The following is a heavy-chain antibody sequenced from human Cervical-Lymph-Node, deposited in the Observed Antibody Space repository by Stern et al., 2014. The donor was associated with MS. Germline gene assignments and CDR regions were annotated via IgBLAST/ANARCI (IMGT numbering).Heavy chain of an antibody. D-gene: IGHD1-1*01. CDR3: ARVLSLATSDS. CDR2: FNPRGDKT. Sequence: QVQLVQSGAEIRKPGASVKISCEASGYSFTPYYMHWVRQAPGQGLEWVALFNPRGDKTTYAQRFQGRVTVTGDTSTSTVYMELTGLRSEDTAVYYCARVLSLATSDSWGQGTLVIVSS. V-gene: IGHV1-46*01. CDR1: GYSFTPYY. J-gene: IGHJ4*02.